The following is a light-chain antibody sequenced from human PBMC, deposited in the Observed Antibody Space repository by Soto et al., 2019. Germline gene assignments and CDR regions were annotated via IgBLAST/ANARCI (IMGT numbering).Light chain of an antibody. CDR1: NGDVGAYPY. CDR2: EVA. CDR3: SSYATSGTNVI. Sequence: QSALTQPASVSGSPGQSLTISCTGTNGDVGAYPYVSWYQQHPGNAPTLLIYEVADRPSGASDRFSGSTSGNTASLTISALQAEDEAVYYCSSYATSGTNVIFGGGTKVTVL. V-gene: IGLV2-14*03. J-gene: IGLJ2*01.